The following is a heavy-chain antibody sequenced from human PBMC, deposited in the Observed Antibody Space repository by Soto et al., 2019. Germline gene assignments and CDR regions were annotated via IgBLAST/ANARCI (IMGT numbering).Heavy chain of an antibody. D-gene: IGHD3-3*01. J-gene: IGHJ4*02. CDR1: GFTFSDHY. CDR3: VCFISGVVH. Sequence: EVQLVESGGGLVQPGRSLRLSCAASGFTFSDHYMDWVRQVPGKGLEWVGRTKHTREQYTTEYAATVKGRFTLSRDDSRYTLYLQLNSLTTEDTAVYYCVCFISGVVHWGQGTLVTVSS. V-gene: IGHV3-72*01. CDR2: TKHTREQYTT.